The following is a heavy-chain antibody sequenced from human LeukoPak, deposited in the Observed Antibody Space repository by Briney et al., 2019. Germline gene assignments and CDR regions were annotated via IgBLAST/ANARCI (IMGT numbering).Heavy chain of an antibody. D-gene: IGHD6-25*01. CDR3: AKDWGPNSSGWVALDY. J-gene: IGHJ4*02. Sequence: PGGSLRLSCAASGFTFSSYWMSWVRQAPGKGLEWVSGISWNSGSIGYADSVKGRFTISRDNAKNSLYLQMNSLRAEDTALYYCAKDWGPNSSGWVALDYWGQGTLVTVSS. V-gene: IGHV3-9*01. CDR1: GFTFSSYW. CDR2: ISWNSGSI.